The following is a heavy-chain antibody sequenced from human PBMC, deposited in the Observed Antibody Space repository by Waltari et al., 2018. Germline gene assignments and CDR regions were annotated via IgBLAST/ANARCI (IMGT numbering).Heavy chain of an antibody. V-gene: IGHV1-8*03. CDR1: GYTFTRYD. J-gene: IGHJ3*02. Sequence: QVQLVRPGAEVKKPGAAVKVSCKDSGYTFTRYDINWVRLATGQGLEWMGGMNPNSGNTGYAQKFQGRVTITRNTSISTAYMELSSLRSEDTAVYYCARLNRNYAFDIWGQGTMVTVSS. CDR2: MNPNSGNT. CDR3: ARLNRNYAFDI.